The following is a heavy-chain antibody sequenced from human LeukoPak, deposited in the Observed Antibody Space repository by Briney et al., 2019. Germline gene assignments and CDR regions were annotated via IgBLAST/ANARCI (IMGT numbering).Heavy chain of an antibody. CDR1: GFTFSNYD. V-gene: IGHV3-30*02. J-gene: IGHJ4*02. CDR2: IRYDGSNQ. D-gene: IGHD2-8*02. CDR3: AKDTGF. Sequence: GGSLRLSCAASGFTFSNYDMNWVRQPPGKGLEWVAFIRYDGSNQYYADSVKSRFTISRDNSKNTIYLQMNSLRPEDTAVYYCAKDTGFGGQGTLVTVSS.